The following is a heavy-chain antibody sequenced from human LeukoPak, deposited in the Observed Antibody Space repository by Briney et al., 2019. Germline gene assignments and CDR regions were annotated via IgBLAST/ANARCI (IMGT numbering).Heavy chain of an antibody. Sequence: ASVKVSCKASGGTFNNYAFSWVRQAPGQGLEWMGRIIPILGIANYAQKFRGRVTITADKSTSTAYMELSSLGSEDTAVYYCARDSVLGCGGDCYTHFDYWGQGTLVTVSS. CDR3: ARDSVLGCGGDCYTHFDY. D-gene: IGHD2-21*02. V-gene: IGHV1-69*04. CDR1: GGTFNNYA. J-gene: IGHJ4*02. CDR2: IIPILGIA.